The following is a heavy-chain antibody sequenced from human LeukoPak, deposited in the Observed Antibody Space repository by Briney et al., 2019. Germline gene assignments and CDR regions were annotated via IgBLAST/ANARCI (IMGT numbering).Heavy chain of an antibody. J-gene: IGHJ6*02. Sequence: PSETLSLSCAVYGGSFSGYYWSWIRQPPGKGLEWIGEINHSGSTNYNPSLKSRVTISVDTSKNQFSLKLSSVTAADTAVYYCVLRLAVAGTGYYGMDVWCQGTTVTVSS. CDR1: GGSFSGYY. V-gene: IGHV4-34*01. D-gene: IGHD6-19*01. CDR2: INHSGST. CDR3: VLRLAVAGTGYYGMDV.